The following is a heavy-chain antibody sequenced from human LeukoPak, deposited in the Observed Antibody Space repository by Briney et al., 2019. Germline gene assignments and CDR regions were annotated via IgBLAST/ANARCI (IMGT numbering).Heavy chain of an antibody. CDR3: ARPRQWHRNDAFDI. CDR2: INPGDSDT. D-gene: IGHD6-19*01. J-gene: IGHJ3*02. Sequence: GESLKISCKGSGYSFTTYWIGWVHQMPGKGLEWMGIINPGDSDTRYSPSFRGQVTISADQSISTAHLQWSSLEASGTAMYYCARPRQWHRNDAFDIWGQGTMVTVSS. CDR1: GYSFTTYW. V-gene: IGHV5-51*07.